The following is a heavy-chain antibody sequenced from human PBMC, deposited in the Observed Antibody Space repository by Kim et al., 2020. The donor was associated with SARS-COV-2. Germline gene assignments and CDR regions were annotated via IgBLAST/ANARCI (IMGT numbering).Heavy chain of an antibody. CDR2: VIPILGIA. Sequence: SVKVSCKASVGTFSSYAISWVRQAPGQGLEWMGRVIPILGIANYAQKFQGRVTITADKSTSTAYMELSSLRSEDTAVYYCARDQGDYYYGMDVWGQGTTVTVSS. J-gene: IGHJ6*02. CDR3: ARDQGDYYYGMDV. CDR1: VGTFSSYA. V-gene: IGHV1-69*04.